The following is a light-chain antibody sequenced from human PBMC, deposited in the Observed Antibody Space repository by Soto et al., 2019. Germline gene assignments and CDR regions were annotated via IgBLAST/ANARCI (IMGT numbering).Light chain of an antibody. CDR1: QSVSSSY. CDR3: KQLGGSRLHT. CDR2: GTS. Sequence: EIVLTQSPGTLSLSPGERSTLSCRASQSVSSSYLAWYQQKPGQAPRLLIYGTSVRATGIPDRFRGSGSGTDFPLTIGRLQPDDFAVYYFKQLGGSRLHTVGPGTKVDIK. J-gene: IGKJ3*01. V-gene: IGKV3-20*01.